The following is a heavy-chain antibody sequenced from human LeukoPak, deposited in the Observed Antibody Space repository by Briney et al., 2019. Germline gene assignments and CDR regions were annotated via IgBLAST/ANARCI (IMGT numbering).Heavy chain of an antibody. D-gene: IGHD6-13*01. J-gene: IGHJ6*04. CDR2: IYYSGST. CDR1: GGSISSYY. Sequence: SETLSLTCTVSGGSISSYYWSWIRQPPGKGLEWIGYIYYSGSTNYNPSLKSRVTISVDTSKNQFSLKLSSVTAADTAVYYCAGSNGQQPVPLGMDVWGKGTTVTVSS. V-gene: IGHV4-59*01. CDR3: AGSNGQQPVPLGMDV.